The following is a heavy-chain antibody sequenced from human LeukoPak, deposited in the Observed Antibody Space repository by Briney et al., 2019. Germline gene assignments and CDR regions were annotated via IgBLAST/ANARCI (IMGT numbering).Heavy chain of an antibody. D-gene: IGHD4-23*01. CDR1: GGSFSGYY. CDR2: INHSGGT. Sequence: SETLSLTCAVYGGSFSGYYWSWIRQPPGKGLEWIGEINHSGGTNYNPSLKSRVTISVDTSKNQFSLKLSSVTAADTAVYYCARGSDGGKSLDYWGQGTLVTVSS. J-gene: IGHJ4*02. V-gene: IGHV4-34*01. CDR3: ARGSDGGKSLDY.